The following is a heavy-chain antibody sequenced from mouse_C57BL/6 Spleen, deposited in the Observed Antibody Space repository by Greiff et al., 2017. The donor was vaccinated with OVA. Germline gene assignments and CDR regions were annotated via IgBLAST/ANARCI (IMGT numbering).Heavy chain of an antibody. CDR2: IDPNSGGT. CDR1: GYTFTSYW. Sequence: VQLQQPGAELVKPGASVKLSCKASGYTFTSYWMHWVKQRPGRGLEWIGWIDPNSGGTKYNEKFKSKATLTVDKPSSTAYMQLSSLTSEDSAVYYCAREGYYSKDFDVWGTGTTVTVSS. V-gene: IGHV1-72*01. D-gene: IGHD2-5*01. CDR3: AREGYYSKDFDV. J-gene: IGHJ1*03.